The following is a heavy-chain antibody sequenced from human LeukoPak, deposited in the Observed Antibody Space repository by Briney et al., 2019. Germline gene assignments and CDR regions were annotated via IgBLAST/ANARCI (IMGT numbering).Heavy chain of an antibody. D-gene: IGHD3-22*01. J-gene: IGHJ4*02. Sequence: GGSLRLSCAASGFAFSSYAMSWVRQAPGKGLEWVSAISGSGGSTYYADSVKGRFTISRDNSKNTLYLQMNGLRAEDTAVYYCAKGQDSGYAFDYWGQGTLVTVSS. V-gene: IGHV3-23*01. CDR3: AKGQDSGYAFDY. CDR2: ISGSGGST. CDR1: GFAFSSYA.